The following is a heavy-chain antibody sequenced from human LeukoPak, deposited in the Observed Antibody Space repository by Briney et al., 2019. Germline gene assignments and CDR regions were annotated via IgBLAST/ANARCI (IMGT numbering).Heavy chain of an antibody. Sequence: SETLSLTCTVSGGSINSRNYYWGWIRQPPGKGLEWIGTIYYSGSTSYNPSLKSRVNISVDTSKNQFSLKLSSVTAADTAVYYCARATWGYYYYMDVWGTGTTVTISS. CDR2: IYYSGST. D-gene: IGHD3-16*01. CDR3: ARATWGYYYYMDV. CDR1: GGSINSRNYY. J-gene: IGHJ6*03. V-gene: IGHV4-39*07.